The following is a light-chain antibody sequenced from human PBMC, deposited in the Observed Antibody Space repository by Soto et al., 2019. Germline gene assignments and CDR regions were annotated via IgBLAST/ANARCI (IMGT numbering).Light chain of an antibody. CDR1: SGPSTYA. CDR3: QTWGTGIHVV. CDR2: LDSDGSH. J-gene: IGLJ2*01. V-gene: IGLV4-69*01. Sequence: QPVLTQSPSASASLGASVKLTGTLGSGPSTYAIAWHQQQPEKGPRYLMKLDSDGSHTKGDAIPDRFSGSSSGAERYLTISSLQSEDEADYYCQTWGTGIHVVFGGGTKLTVL.